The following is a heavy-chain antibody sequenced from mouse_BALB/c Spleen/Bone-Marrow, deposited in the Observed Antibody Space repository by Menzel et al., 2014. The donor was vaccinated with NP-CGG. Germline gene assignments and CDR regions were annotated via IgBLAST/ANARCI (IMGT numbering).Heavy chain of an antibody. J-gene: IGHJ4*01. CDR1: GFTFSSYA. CDR2: ISSGGSDT. CDR3: ARRSDLRASMDY. Sequence: EVQGVESGGGLVKPGGSLKLSCTTSGFTFSSYAMSWVRQTPEKRLEWVAVISSGGSDTYYPDSVKGRFTVSSDNAKNTLYLQMSSLRSEDTALYYCARRSDLRASMDYWGQGTSVTVSS. V-gene: IGHV5-9-3*01. D-gene: IGHD3-1*01.